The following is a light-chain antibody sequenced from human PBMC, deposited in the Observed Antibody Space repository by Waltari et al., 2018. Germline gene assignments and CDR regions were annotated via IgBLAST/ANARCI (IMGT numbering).Light chain of an antibody. V-gene: IGKV1-13*02. CDR3: QQFNTYPLT. CDR2: AAS. Sequence: ASQLTQSPSSLSASVGASVTISCRASQGILSALAWYQQNPGQPPKLLIYAASTLESGVPSRFGGSGSGTDFTLTISSLEAEDFATYYCQQFNTYPLTFGGGTRVDIK. CDR1: QGILSA. J-gene: IGKJ4*01.